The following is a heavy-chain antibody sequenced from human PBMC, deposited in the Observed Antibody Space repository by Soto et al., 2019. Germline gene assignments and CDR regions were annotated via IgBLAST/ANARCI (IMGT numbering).Heavy chain of an antibody. J-gene: IGHJ6*02. D-gene: IGHD3-10*01. CDR2: IYYSGST. V-gene: IGHV4-59*01. Sequence: SETLSLTCTVSGGSISSYYWSWIRQPPGKGLEWIGYIYYSGSTNYNPSLKSRVTISVDTSKNQFSLKLSSVTAADTAVYYCARGEYYYGSGSYPYYYYGMDVWGQGTTVTVSS. CDR1: GGSISSYY. CDR3: ARGEYYYGSGSYPYYYYGMDV.